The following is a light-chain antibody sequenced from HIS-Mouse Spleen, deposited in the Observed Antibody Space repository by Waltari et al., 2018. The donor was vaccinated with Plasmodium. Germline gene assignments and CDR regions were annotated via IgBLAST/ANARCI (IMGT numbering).Light chain of an antibody. J-gene: IGLJ3*02. CDR1: SSDVGRYNL. CDR2: EGS. Sequence: QSAPTQPASVSGSPGQSITISCTGTSSDVGRYNLVSWYQQHPGKAPKRMIYEGSKRPSGVSNRFSGSKSGNTASLTISGLQAEDEADYYCCSYAGSSTFVFGGGTKLTVL. V-gene: IGLV2-23*03. CDR3: CSYAGSSTFV.